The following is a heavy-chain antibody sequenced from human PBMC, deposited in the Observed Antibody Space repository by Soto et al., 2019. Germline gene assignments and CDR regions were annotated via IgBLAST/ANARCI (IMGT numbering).Heavy chain of an antibody. CDR3: ARKGLRVVPAASFYMDV. Sequence: GGFLRLSCAASGFTFDDYGMSWVRQAPGRGLEWVSGINWNGGSTGYADSVKGRFTISRDNAKNSLYLQMNSLRAEDTALYHCARKGLRVVPAASFYMDVWGKGTTVNVSS. D-gene: IGHD2-2*01. V-gene: IGHV3-20*01. J-gene: IGHJ6*03. CDR2: INWNGGST. CDR1: GFTFDDYG.